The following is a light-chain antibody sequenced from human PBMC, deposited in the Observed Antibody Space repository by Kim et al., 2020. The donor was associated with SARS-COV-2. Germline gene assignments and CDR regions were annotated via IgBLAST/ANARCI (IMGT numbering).Light chain of an antibody. CDR1: QSIRSW. J-gene: IGKJ1*01. CDR2: KAS. V-gene: IGKV1-5*03. Sequence: SASVGNIVTMTWRASQSIRSWVAWYQNKPGKAPKLLIYKASSLEYGVPSRFSGSGSGTEFTLTISSLQPDDFATYYCQQYNTWWTFGQGTKVDIK. CDR3: QQYNTWWT.